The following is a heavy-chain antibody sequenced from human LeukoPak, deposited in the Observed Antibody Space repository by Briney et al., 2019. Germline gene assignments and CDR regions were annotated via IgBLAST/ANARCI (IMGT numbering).Heavy chain of an antibody. CDR2: ISGSGGST. Sequence: GALRLSCAASGLTFSGYAMSWVRQAPGKGLEWVSAISGSGGSTYYADSVTGRFTISRDNSKSTLYLQMNSLRAEDTAVYYCAKDRTWGGYLTDAFDIWGQGTMVTVSS. CDR1: GLTFSGYA. D-gene: IGHD5-12*01. CDR3: AKDRTWGGYLTDAFDI. V-gene: IGHV3-23*01. J-gene: IGHJ3*02.